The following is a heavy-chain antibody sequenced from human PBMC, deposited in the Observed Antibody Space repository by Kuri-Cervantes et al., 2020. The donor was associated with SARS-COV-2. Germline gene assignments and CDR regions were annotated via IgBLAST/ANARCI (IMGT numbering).Heavy chain of an antibody. V-gene: IGHV4-30-4*08. CDR3: ARDGGGRGYSDPLDY. CDR1: GGSISSHY. D-gene: IGHD5-12*01. J-gene: IGHJ4*02. CDR2: IYYSGST. Sequence: LRLSCTVSGGSISSHYWSWIRQPPGKGLEWIGYIYYSGSTYYNPSLKSRVTISVDTSKNQFSLKLSSVTAADTAVYYCARDGGGRGYSDPLDYWGQGTLVTVSS.